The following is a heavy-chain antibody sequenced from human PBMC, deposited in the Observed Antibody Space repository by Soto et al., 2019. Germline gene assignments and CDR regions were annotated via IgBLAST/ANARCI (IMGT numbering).Heavy chain of an antibody. CDR1: GFTLGDYA. D-gene: IGHD3-16*02. Sequence: GGSLRLSCTASGFTLGDYAMSWVRQAPGKGLEWVGFIRSKAYGGTTEYAASVKGRFTISRDDSKSIAYLQMNSLKTEDTAVYYCTRDYDYVWGSYRLPSFDYWGQGTLVTVSS. V-gene: IGHV3-49*04. CDR2: IRSKAYGGTT. CDR3: TRDYDYVWGSYRLPSFDY. J-gene: IGHJ4*02.